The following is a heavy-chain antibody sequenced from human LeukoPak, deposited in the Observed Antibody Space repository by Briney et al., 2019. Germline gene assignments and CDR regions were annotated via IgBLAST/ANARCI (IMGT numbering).Heavy chain of an antibody. D-gene: IGHD3/OR15-3a*01. CDR3: GRRGAGLNWFDP. CDR1: GGSISSTSYY. V-gene: IGHV4-39*01. Sequence: PSETLSLTCTVSGGSISSTSYYWGWIRRPPGQGLEWIGSINYSGRDFYNPSLKSRVTISVDTSKNQFSLNLTYVTAADTALYFCGRRGAGLNWFDPWGQGTLVTVSS. J-gene: IGHJ5*02. CDR2: INYSGRD.